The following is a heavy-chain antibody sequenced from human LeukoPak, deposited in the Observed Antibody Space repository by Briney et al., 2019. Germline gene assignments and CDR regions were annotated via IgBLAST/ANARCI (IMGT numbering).Heavy chain of an antibody. CDR2: IKAGNGDT. D-gene: IGHD6-19*01. Sequence: ASVKVSCKASGYTFINYAIHWVRQAPGQRLEWMGWIKAGNGDTEYPQTFQGRVTITRDTSASTAYMELSRLTSDDTAIYYCASHIAVAGTDYWGQGALVTVSS. J-gene: IGHJ4*02. CDR1: GYTFINYA. V-gene: IGHV1-3*01. CDR3: ASHIAVAGTDY.